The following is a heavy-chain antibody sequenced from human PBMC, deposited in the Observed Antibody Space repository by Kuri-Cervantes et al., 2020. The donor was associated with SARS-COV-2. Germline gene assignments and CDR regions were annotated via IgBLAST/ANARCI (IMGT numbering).Heavy chain of an antibody. CDR1: GFTVSSNY. Sequence: GESLKISCAASGFTVSSNYMSWVRQAPGKGLEWVSVIYSGGSTYYADSVKGRFTISRDNSKNTLYLQMNRLRAEDTALYYCAKDRVGVLDSWGQGTQVTVSS. CDR2: IYSGGST. CDR3: AKDRVGVLDS. V-gene: IGHV3-66*01. J-gene: IGHJ5*01. D-gene: IGHD2-21*01.